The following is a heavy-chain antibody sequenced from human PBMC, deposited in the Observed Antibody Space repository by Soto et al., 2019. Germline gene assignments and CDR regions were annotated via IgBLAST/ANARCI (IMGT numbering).Heavy chain of an antibody. CDR2: IWYDGSNK. CDR3: AKADCGGDCYFRGLTDPPAY. D-gene: IGHD2-21*01. V-gene: IGHV3-33*06. CDR1: GFTFSSYG. Sequence: GGSLRLSCAASGFTFSSYGMHWVRQAPGKGLEWVAVIWYDGSNKYYADSVKGRFTISRDNSKNTLYLQMNSLRAEDTAVYYCAKADCGGDCYFRGLTDPPAYWGQGTLVTVSS. J-gene: IGHJ4*02.